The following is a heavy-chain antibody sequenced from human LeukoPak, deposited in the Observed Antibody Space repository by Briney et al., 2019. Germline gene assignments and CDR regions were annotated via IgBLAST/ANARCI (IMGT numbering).Heavy chain of an antibody. CDR3: ARGTGLDY. Sequence: SETLSLTCAVSGYSISSGYYWGWIRQPPGKGLEWIGSIYHSGSTYYNPSLKSRVTISVDTSKNQFSLKLSSVTAADTAVYYCARGTGLDYWGQGALVTVSS. CDR1: GYSISSGYY. D-gene: IGHD3-10*01. J-gene: IGHJ4*02. V-gene: IGHV4-38-2*01. CDR2: IYHSGST.